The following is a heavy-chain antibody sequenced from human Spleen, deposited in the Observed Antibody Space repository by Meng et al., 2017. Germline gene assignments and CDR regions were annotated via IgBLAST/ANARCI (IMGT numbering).Heavy chain of an antibody. CDR2: IYPGDSDT. CDR3: ARDDSSSWYAFDI. J-gene: IGHJ3*02. D-gene: IGHD6-13*01. CDR1: GNRFTSYW. V-gene: IGHV5-51*01. Sequence: GESLKISCKSAGNRFTSYWIGWVRQMPGKGLEWMGIIYPGDSDTRYSPSFQGQVTISADKSISTAYLQWSSLKASDTAIYYCARDDSSSWYAFDIWGQGTMVTVSS.